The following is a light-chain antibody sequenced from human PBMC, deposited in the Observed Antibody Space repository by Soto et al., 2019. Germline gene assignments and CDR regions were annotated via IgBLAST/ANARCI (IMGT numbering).Light chain of an antibody. V-gene: IGLV2-14*01. CDR2: GVT. CDR3: SSYTSASTLLYL. J-gene: IGLJ1*01. CDR1: SSDVGGYNY. Sequence: QSVLTQPASVSGSPGQSITISCTGTSSDVGGYNYVSWYQQHPGIAPKLLIYGVTNRPSGVSPRFSGSKSGNTASLTISGLQAEDDADYHCSSYTSASTLLYLFGTGTKVTVL.